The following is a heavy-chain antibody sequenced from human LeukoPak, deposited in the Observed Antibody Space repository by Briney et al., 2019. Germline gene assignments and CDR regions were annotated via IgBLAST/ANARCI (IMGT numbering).Heavy chain of an antibody. V-gene: IGHV3-74*01. CDR3: ARVGSPYCSGGSCYSRDN. CDR1: GFTFSSYW. J-gene: IGHJ4*02. CDR2: INSDGSST. Sequence: GGSLRLSCAASGFTFSSYWMHWVRQAPGKGLVWVSRINSDGSSTSYADSVKGRFTISRGNAKNTLYLQMNSLRAEDTAVYYCARVGSPYCSGGSCYSRDNWGQGTLVTVSS. D-gene: IGHD2-15*01.